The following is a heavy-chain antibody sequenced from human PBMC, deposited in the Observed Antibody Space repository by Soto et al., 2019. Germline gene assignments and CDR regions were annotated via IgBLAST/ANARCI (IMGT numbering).Heavy chain of an antibody. CDR3: ARGLSQPYYYRSGSYCSC. V-gene: IGHV3-21*01. CDR1: GFTFSSYS. D-gene: IGHD3-10*01. J-gene: IGHJ4*02. Sequence: EVQLVESGGGLVKPGGSLRLSCAASGFTFSSYSMNWVRQAPGKGLEWVSSISSSSSYIYYADSVKGRFTISRDNAKHPRYRQSNSRRAEATAVYYCARGLSQPYYYRSGSYCSCWGQGTLVTVSS. CDR2: ISSSSSYI.